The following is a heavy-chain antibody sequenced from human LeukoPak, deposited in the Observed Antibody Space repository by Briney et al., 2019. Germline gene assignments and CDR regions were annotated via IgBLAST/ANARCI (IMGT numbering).Heavy chain of an antibody. D-gene: IGHD4-23*01. Sequence: GGSLRLSCAASGFTFSSYSMNWVRQAPGKGLEWVSVIYSGGSTYYADSVKGRFAISRDNSKNTLYLQMNSLRAEDTAVYYCASTSDYGGNLVCDWGQGTLVTVSS. V-gene: IGHV3-53*01. CDR1: GFTFSSYS. J-gene: IGHJ4*02. CDR2: IYSGGST. CDR3: ASTSDYGGNLVCD.